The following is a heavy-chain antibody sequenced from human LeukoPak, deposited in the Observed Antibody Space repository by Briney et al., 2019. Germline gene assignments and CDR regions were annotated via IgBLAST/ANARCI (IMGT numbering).Heavy chain of an antibody. CDR1: ADSINAYY. CDR3: ARRRAEGGSNGHYNWFDP. V-gene: IGHV4-59*08. D-gene: IGHD6-13*01. J-gene: IGHJ5*02. CDR2: IYFIGTT. Sequence: PSQTLSLTCTVSADSINAYYWGWIRQPPGKVLEWIGYIYFIGTTKYNPSPESRVTISVETSKNQFSLKLSSVTAADTAVYYCARRRAEGGSNGHYNWFDPWGQGILVTVSS.